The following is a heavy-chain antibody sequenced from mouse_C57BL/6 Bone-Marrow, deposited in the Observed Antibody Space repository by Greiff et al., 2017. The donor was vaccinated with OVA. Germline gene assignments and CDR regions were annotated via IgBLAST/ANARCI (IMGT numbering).Heavy chain of an antibody. V-gene: IGHV1-26*01. Sequence: EVQLQQSGPELVKPGASVKISCKASGYTFTDYYMNWVKQSHGKSLEWIGDINPNNGGTSYNQKFKGKATLTVDKSSSTAYMELRSLTSEDSAVYYCASVYGSRGNFAYWGQGTLVTVSA. CDR1: GYTFTDYY. CDR3: ASVYGSRGNFAY. CDR2: INPNNGGT. D-gene: IGHD1-1*01. J-gene: IGHJ3*01.